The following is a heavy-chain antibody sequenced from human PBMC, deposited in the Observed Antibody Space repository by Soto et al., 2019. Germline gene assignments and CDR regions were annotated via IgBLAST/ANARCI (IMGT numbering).Heavy chain of an antibody. J-gene: IGHJ4*02. CDR2: INPKTGDT. V-gene: IGHV1-2*04. Sequence: QVQLVQSGAAVKKPGASVKVSCEASGYTFSAYFIHWVRQAPGQGLEWMGYINPKTGDTTYAQKFQGSVSITGDPSISTAYLELTSLTSDDTAVYFCAREGRGTRWYFFWGQGTLVTVSS. CDR1: GYTFSAYF. CDR3: AREGRGTRWYFF. D-gene: IGHD2-15*01.